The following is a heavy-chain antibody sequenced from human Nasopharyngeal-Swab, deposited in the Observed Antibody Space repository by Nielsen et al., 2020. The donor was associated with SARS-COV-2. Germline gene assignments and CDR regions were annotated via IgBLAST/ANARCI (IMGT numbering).Heavy chain of an antibody. D-gene: IGHD3-10*01. J-gene: IGHJ4*02. Sequence: SETLSLTCTVSGGSITRGGFYWTWIRQHPGKGLEWIGYIYYSGNTYYNPSLESRITISVDTSKNQFSLKLNSVTAADTAVYYCARGWAGHYFDYWGRGTLVTVSS. V-gene: IGHV4-31*03. CDR1: GGSITRGGFY. CDR2: IYYSGNT. CDR3: ARGWAGHYFDY.